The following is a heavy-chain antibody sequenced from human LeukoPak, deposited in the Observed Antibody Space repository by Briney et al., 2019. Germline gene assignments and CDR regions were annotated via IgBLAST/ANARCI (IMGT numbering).Heavy chain of an antibody. CDR3: ARDHEQWLFYY. Sequence: GGSLRLSCAASGFTFSSYSMNWVRQAPGKGLEWVSSISSSSSYIYYADSVKGRFTISRDNAKNSLYLQMNSLGAEDTAVYYCARDHEQWLFYYWGQGTLVTVSS. D-gene: IGHD6-19*01. J-gene: IGHJ4*02. CDR1: GFTFSSYS. V-gene: IGHV3-21*01. CDR2: ISSSSSYI.